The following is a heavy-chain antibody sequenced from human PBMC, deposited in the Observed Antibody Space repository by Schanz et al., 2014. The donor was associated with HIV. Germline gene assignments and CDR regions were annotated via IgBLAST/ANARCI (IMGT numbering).Heavy chain of an antibody. J-gene: IGHJ4*02. CDR1: GYSFASYW. CDR3: ARLAGWYSSGWYESGY. CDR2: IYPGDSDT. Sequence: EVQLVQSGAEVKKPGESLKISCKGSGYSFASYWIGWVRQMPGKGLEWMGIIYPGDSDTRYSPSFQGQVTISADKSISTAYLQWSSLKASDTAMYYCARLAGWYSSGWYESGYWGQGTLVTVSS. D-gene: IGHD6-19*01. V-gene: IGHV5-51*01.